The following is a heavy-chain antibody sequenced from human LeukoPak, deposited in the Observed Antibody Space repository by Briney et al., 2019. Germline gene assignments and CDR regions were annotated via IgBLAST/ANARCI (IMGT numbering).Heavy chain of an antibody. CDR3: ARAISGAHAFDI. J-gene: IGHJ3*02. CDR2: IYHSGNT. CDR1: GGSISSGDYF. Sequence: SETLSLTCTVSGGSISSGDYFWSWIRQPPGRGLQWIGYIYHSGNTHYNPSLKTRLTISVDRSKNQFSLKLSSMTAADTAVYYCARAISGAHAFDIWGQGTMVTVSS. D-gene: IGHD3-10*01. V-gene: IGHV4-30-2*01.